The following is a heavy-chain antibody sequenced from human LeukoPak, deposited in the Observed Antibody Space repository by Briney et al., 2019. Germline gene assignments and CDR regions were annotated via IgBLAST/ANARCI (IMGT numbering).Heavy chain of an antibody. Sequence: SETLSLTCTVSGGSISSSSYYWGWIRQPPGKGLEWIGSIYYSGSTYYNPSLKSRVTISVDTSKNQFSLKLSSMTAADTAVYYCARDRYYYGSGSYYFDYWGQGTLVTVSS. V-gene: IGHV4-39*07. J-gene: IGHJ4*02. CDR1: GGSISSSSYY. CDR3: ARDRYYYGSGSYYFDY. CDR2: IYYSGST. D-gene: IGHD3-10*01.